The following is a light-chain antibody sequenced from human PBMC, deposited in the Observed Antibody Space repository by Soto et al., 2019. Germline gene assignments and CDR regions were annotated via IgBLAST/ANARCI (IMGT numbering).Light chain of an antibody. J-gene: IGLJ1*01. Sequence: QLVLTQPPSVSGAPGQRVTLSCTGNSSNLGAGYDVHWYQQLPGAAPKLVIFGNRNRPSGVPERFSGSKSGNTASLTISGLQAEDEADYYCSSYTGSSTLYVFGTGTKVTVL. CDR2: GNR. CDR1: SSNLGAGYD. CDR3: SSYTGSSTLYV. V-gene: IGLV1-40*01.